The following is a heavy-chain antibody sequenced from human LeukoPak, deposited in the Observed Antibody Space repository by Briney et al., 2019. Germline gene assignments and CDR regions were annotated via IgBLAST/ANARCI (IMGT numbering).Heavy chain of an antibody. CDR1: GGSISSSGYY. CDR3: ARDKYSGSYY. CDR2: IYYSGST. V-gene: IGHV4-39*07. J-gene: IGHJ4*02. Sequence: SETLSLTCSVSGGSISSSGYYWGWIRQPPGKGLEWIGSIYYSGSTYYNPSLKSRVTISVDTSKNQFSLKLSSVTAADTAVYYCARDKYSGSYYWGQGTLVTVSS. D-gene: IGHD1-26*01.